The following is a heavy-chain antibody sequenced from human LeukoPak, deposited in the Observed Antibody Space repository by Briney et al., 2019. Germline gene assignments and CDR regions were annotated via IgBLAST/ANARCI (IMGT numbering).Heavy chain of an antibody. J-gene: IGHJ4*02. V-gene: IGHV4-59*08. Sequence: SETLSLTCTISNGSISDDYWSWIRQPPGKGLEWIGYIYYSGSTNYNPSLKSRVTISVDTSKNQFSLKLSSVTAADTAVYYCARVTQTFGGVIAGFDYWGQGTLVTVSS. CDR2: IYYSGST. CDR3: ARVTQTFGGVIAGFDY. CDR1: NGSISDDY. D-gene: IGHD3-16*02.